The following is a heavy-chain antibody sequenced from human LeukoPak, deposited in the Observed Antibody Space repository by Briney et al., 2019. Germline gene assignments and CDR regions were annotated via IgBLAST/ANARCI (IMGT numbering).Heavy chain of an antibody. D-gene: IGHD6-6*01. CDR2: IIPIFGTA. V-gene: IGHV1-69*13. J-gene: IGHJ4*02. CDR3: ATHPQTSTVQYSRSDY. CDR1: GGTFSSYA. Sequence: SVKVSCKASGGTFSSYAISWVRQAPGQGLEWMGGIIPIFGTANYAQKFQGRVTITADESTSTAYMELSSLRSEDTAVYYCATHPQTSTVQYSRSDYWGQGTLDTVSS.